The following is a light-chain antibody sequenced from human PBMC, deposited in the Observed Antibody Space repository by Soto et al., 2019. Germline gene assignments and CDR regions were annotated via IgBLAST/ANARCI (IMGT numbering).Light chain of an antibody. CDR3: QQYYITPFT. Sequence: DIVMTQSPDSLAVSLGERATINCKSSQSVLYSSNNKNYLAWYQQKPGQPPKLLIYWASTRESGVPDRFSGSGSGTDLTLTISSLQAEDVAVYYCQQYYITPFTFGPGIKVDIK. CDR1: QSVLYSSNNKNY. CDR2: WAS. J-gene: IGKJ3*01. V-gene: IGKV4-1*01.